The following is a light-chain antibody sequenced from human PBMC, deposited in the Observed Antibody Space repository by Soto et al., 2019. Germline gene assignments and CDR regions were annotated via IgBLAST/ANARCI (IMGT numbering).Light chain of an antibody. V-gene: IGKV1-39*01. CDR1: QSISSY. J-gene: IGKJ4*01. CDR3: QQSSSTPQT. Sequence: DIQMTQSPYYLSASVGDRVTITCRASQSISSYLSWYQQKPGEAPKLLINVASTLQSGVPSRFSGSGSGTDFTLAISSLQPEDVATYYCQQSSSTPQTVGGGTRVEIK. CDR2: VAS.